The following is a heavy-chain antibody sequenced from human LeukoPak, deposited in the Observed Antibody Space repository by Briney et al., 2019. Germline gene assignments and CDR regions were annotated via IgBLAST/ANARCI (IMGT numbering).Heavy chain of an antibody. CDR3: ARDLPPGSSGWYLGY. V-gene: IGHV3-48*02. D-gene: IGHD6-19*01. Sequence: PGGSLRLSCAASGFTFSSYSMNWVRQAPGKGLEWVSYISISSSSTIYYADSVKGRFTISRDNAKNSLYLQMNSLRDEDTAVYYCARDLPPGSSGWYLGYWGQGTLVTVSS. CDR2: ISISSSSTI. CDR1: GFTFSSYS. J-gene: IGHJ4*02.